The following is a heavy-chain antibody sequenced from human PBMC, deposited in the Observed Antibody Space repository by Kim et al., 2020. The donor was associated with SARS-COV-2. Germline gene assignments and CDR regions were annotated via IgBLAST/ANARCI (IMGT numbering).Heavy chain of an antibody. Sequence: DSVKRRLTISRDNAKNSLYLQMNSLRAEDTAVYYCAREHAQQLEYSYPDDWGQGTLVTVSS. J-gene: IGHJ4*02. D-gene: IGHD6-13*01. V-gene: IGHV3-7*03. CDR3: AREHAQQLEYSYPDD.